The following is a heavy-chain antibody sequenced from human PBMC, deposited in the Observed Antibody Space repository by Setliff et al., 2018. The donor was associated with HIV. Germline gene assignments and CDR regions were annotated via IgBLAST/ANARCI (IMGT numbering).Heavy chain of an antibody. V-gene: IGHV5-51*01. CDR2: IYPGDSDT. D-gene: IGHD3-10*01. Sequence: PGESLKISCKGSGYSFSNYWIGWVRQMPGKGLEWMGIIYPGDSDTRYSPSFQGRFTISRDNAKNSLYLQMNSLRGEDTAVYYCARYFRDGSYNDYWGQGTLVTVSS. CDR1: GYSFSNYW. CDR3: ARYFRDGSYNDY. J-gene: IGHJ4*02.